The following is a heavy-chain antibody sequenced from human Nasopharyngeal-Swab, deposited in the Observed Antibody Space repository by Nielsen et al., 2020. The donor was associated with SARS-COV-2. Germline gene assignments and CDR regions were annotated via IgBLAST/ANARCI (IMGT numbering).Heavy chain of an antibody. D-gene: IGHD3-10*01. Sequence: RQAPGKGLEWIGYIYYSGSTYYNPSLKSRVTISVDTSKNQFSLKLSPVTAADTAVYYCARASSWFGELFSRGLSYFDYWGQGTLVTVSS. CDR2: IYYSGST. CDR3: ARASSWFGELFSRGLSYFDY. V-gene: IGHV4-31*02. J-gene: IGHJ4*02.